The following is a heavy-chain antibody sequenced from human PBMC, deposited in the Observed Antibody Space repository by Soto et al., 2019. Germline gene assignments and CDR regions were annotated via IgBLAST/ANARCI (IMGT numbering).Heavy chain of an antibody. CDR3: ARQAVDEGYSSGWYFDS. D-gene: IGHD6-19*01. CDR1: GGSISSRSYF. CDR2: VSYNVRT. V-gene: IGHV4-39*01. Sequence: QLQLQESGPGLVKPSETLFLTCTVSGGSISSRSYFWGWIRQPPGKGLEWIGSVSYNVRTYYNPSLKSRLPMSVDTSTNPFFLKLSSVTAADTAVYYCARQAVDEGYSSGWYFDSWGQGTLVTVSS. J-gene: IGHJ4*02.